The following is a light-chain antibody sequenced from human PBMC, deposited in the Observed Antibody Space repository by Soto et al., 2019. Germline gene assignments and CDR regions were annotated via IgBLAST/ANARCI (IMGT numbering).Light chain of an antibody. CDR3: QQRSNWPIT. CDR2: GAS. J-gene: IGKJ5*01. V-gene: IGKV3-11*01. CDR1: QSVSGY. Sequence: EIVLTQSPATLSLSPGETATLSCRASQSVSGYIGWYQQKPGQAPRLLIYGASNRATGIPDRFSGSGSGTDFTLTISSLEPEDFAVYSCQQRSNWPITFGQGTRLEIK.